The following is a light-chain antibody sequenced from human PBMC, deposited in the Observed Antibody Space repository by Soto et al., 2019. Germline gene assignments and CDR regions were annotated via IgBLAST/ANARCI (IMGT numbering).Light chain of an antibody. CDR3: QQPSTSPRT. CDR2: GAS. CDR1: QSVSSN. Sequence: TQSPLTIPLPGSERVTXTCRASQSVSSNLGWYQQKPGQAHRLLIYGASNWASGIPARFSGSGSGTEFTLTLRSLHSDDFAVSYCQQPSTSPRTFGQATK. V-gene: IGKV3-15*01. J-gene: IGKJ1*01.